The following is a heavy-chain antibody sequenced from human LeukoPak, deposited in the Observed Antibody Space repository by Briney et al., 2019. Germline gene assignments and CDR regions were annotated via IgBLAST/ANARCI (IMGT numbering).Heavy chain of an antibody. D-gene: IGHD2-2*01. J-gene: IGHJ4*02. CDR1: GGSISSSSYY. V-gene: IGHV4-39*07. Sequence: PSETLSLTCTVSGGSISSSSYYWGWIRQPPGKGLEWIGSIYYSGSTYYNPSLKSRVTISVDRSKNQFSLKLSSVTAADTAVYYCATLDRGVVPAAMPPDYWGQGTLVTVSS. CDR2: IYYSGST. CDR3: ATLDRGVVPAAMPPDY.